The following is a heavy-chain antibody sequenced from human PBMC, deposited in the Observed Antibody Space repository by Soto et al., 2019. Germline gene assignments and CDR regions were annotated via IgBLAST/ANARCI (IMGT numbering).Heavy chain of an antibody. D-gene: IGHD4-4*01. CDR3: ARGTDYTRIASYHYGMDV. CDR1: GKSVSTFY. CDR2: AYYSGST. Sequence: SETLSLTCTVSGKSVSTFYWSWIRQPPGKGLGWIGHAYYSGSTNYDPSLKSRVTISVDMSKNQVSLRLTSVTAADTAVYYCARGTDYTRIASYHYGMDVWAQGTSDTVSS. J-gene: IGHJ6*02. V-gene: IGHV4-59*02.